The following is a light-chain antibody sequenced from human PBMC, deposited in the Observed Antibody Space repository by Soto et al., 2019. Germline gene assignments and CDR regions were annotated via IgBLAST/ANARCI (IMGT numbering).Light chain of an antibody. Sequence: EIMLSQSPATLSLYPGERATLSCRASQTVRNNYLAWYQQKPGQAPRLLIYDASSRATGIPDRFSGGGSGTDFTLTISRLEPEDFAVYYCQQFSSYPLTFGGGTKVDIK. J-gene: IGKJ4*01. CDR3: QQFSSYPLT. V-gene: IGKV3-20*01. CDR2: DAS. CDR1: QTVRNNY.